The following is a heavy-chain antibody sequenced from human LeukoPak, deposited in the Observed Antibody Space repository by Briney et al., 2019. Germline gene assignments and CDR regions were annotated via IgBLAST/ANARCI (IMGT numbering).Heavy chain of an antibody. CDR1: GFTFSSYG. V-gene: IGHV3-30*03. J-gene: IGHJ4*02. D-gene: IGHD6-13*01. Sequence: EGSLRLSCAASGFTFSSYGMHWVRQAPGKGLEWVAVISYDGSNKYYADSVKGRFTISRDNSKNTLYLQMNSLRAEDTAVYYCARSLATYSSYWGQGTLVTVSS. CDR2: ISYDGSNK. CDR3: ARSLATYSSY.